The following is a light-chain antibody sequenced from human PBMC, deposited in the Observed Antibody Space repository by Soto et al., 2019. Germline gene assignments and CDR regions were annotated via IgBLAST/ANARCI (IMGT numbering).Light chain of an antibody. J-gene: IGKJ1*01. CDR3: HQYYNRHPWT. CDR2: ATS. Sequence: EILMTQSPATVSVSPGDSCTLSCRASRGVDTDLAWYQQKPGQAPRLLVFATSARATGVPDRFRGSRSGTDFTTTISSLQPEDSATYYCHQYYNRHPWTFSQGTKVDIK. V-gene: IGKV3-15*01. CDR1: RGVDTD.